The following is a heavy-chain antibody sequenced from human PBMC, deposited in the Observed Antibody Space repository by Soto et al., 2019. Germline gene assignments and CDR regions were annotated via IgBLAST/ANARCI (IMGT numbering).Heavy chain of an antibody. Sequence: KPSETLSLTCTVSGGSISSSSYYWGWIRQPPGKGLEWIGSIYYSGSTYYNPSLKSRVTISVDTSKNQFSLKLSSVTAADTAVYYCARQKNIVVVPAATYNWFDPWGQGTLVTVSS. CDR1: GGSISSSSYY. CDR2: IYYSGST. V-gene: IGHV4-39*01. CDR3: ARQKNIVVVPAATYNWFDP. J-gene: IGHJ5*02. D-gene: IGHD2-2*01.